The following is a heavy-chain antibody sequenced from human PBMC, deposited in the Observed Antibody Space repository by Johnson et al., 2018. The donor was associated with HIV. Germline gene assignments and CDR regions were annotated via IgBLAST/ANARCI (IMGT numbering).Heavy chain of an antibody. CDR3: ARGPTPVFGNAFDI. CDR2: ISYDGSNK. D-gene: IGHD3-3*01. V-gene: IGHV3-30*04. CDR1: GFTFSSYA. Sequence: VQLVESGGGVVRPGGSLRLSCAASGFTFSSYAMHWVRQAPGKGLEWVAVISYDGSNKYYADSVKGRFTISRDNSKNTLYLQMNSLRAEDTAVYYCARGPTPVFGNAFDIRGQGTMVTVSS. J-gene: IGHJ3*02.